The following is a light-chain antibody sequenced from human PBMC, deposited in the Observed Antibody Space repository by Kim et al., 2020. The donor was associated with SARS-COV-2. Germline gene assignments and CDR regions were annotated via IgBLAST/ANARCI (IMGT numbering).Light chain of an antibody. CDR1: ESISSL. J-gene: IGKJ1*01. Sequence: ASDGDRVTITCRASESISSLLAWYQQIPGKAPKPLLYKASSLESGVPLRFSGSGSGTEFTLTISSLQPDDFSTYDCQQYYSSVLTFGQGTKVDIK. CDR2: KAS. CDR3: QQYYSSVLT. V-gene: IGKV1-5*03.